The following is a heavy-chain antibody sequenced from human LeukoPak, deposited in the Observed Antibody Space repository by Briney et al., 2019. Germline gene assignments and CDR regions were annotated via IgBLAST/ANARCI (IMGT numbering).Heavy chain of an antibody. CDR3: AREQGYYYDSRGYCFDY. V-gene: IGHV1-69*17. J-gene: IGHJ4*02. CDR1: GGTFISYA. D-gene: IGHD3-22*01. CDR2: IIPIFGIA. Sequence: SVKVSCKASGGTFISYAISWVRQAPGQGLEWMGRIIPIFGIANYAQKFQGRVTITADKSTSTAYMELSSLRSEDTAVYYCAREQGYYYDSRGYCFDYWGQASLVTVSS.